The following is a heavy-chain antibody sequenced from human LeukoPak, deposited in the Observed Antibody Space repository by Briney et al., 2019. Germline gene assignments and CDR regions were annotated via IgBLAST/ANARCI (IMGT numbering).Heavy chain of an antibody. J-gene: IGHJ4*02. D-gene: IGHD4-23*01. CDR3: ANLLRWEPY. CDR2: ISYDGSNK. V-gene: IGHV3-30*18. Sequence: GGSLRLSCAASAFTFSSYGMHWVRQAPGKGLEWVAVISYDGSNKYYADSVKGRFTISRDNSKNTLYLQMNSLRVEDTAVYYCANLLRWEPYWGQGTLVTVSS. CDR1: AFTFSSYG.